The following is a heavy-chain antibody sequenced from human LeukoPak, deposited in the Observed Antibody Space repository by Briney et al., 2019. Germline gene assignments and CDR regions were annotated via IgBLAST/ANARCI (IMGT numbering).Heavy chain of an antibody. J-gene: IGHJ4*02. CDR1: GGSISSYY. CDR2: IYYSGST. D-gene: IGHD5-24*01. CDR3: AKGRGRDGDNLAS. Sequence: SETLSLTCTVSGGSISSYYWSWIRQPPGKGLEWIGYIYYSGSTNYNPSLKSRVTISVDTSKNQFSLKLSSVTAADTAVYYCAKGRGRDGDNLASWGQGTLVTVSS. V-gene: IGHV4-59*01.